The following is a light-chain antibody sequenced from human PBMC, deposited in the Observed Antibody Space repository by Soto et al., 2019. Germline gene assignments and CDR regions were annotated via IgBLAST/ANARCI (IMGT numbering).Light chain of an antibody. Sequence: EIVLTQSPGTLSLSPGGRATLSCRASQSVSSKLAWYQQKPGQAPRLLIYGASTRATGIPARFSGSGSGTEFTLIISSLQSEDSAVYYCQQYNSWLWTFGQGTKVDIK. CDR3: QQYNSWLWT. V-gene: IGKV3-15*01. J-gene: IGKJ1*01. CDR2: GAS. CDR1: QSVSSK.